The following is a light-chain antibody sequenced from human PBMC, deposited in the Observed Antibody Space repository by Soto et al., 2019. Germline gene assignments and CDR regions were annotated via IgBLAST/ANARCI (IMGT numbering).Light chain of an antibody. CDR1: QSFSSY. V-gene: IGKV3-11*01. CDR3: QQRSNWPPVIT. J-gene: IGKJ5*01. CDR2: DAS. Sequence: EIVLTQSPATLSLSPGERATLSCRASQSFSSYLAWYQQKPGQAPRLLIYDASKRATSIPARFSGRGSGTDFTLTISGLGPEDFAVYYCQQRSNWPPVITFGQGTRLEIK.